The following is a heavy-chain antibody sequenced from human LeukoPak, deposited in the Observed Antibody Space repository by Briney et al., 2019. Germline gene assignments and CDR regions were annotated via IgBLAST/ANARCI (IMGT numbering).Heavy chain of an antibody. J-gene: IGHJ5*02. CDR3: ARQNRYCSSTSCSNWFDP. CDR1: GGAFSGYY. V-gene: IGHV4-34*01. D-gene: IGHD2-2*01. Sequence: SETLSLTCAVNGGAFSGYYWSWIRQPPGKGLEWIGEINHSGSTNFNPSLKSRVTISVDTSKNQFSLKLSSVTAADTAIYYCARQNRYCSSTSCSNWFDPWGQGTLVTVSS. CDR2: INHSGST.